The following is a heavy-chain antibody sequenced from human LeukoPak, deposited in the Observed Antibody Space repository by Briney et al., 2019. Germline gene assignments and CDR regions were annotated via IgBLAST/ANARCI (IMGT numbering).Heavy chain of an antibody. Sequence: GGSLRLSCAASGFTFSSYGMHWVRQAPGKGLEWVAVISYDGSNKYYADSVKGRFTISRDNSKNTLYLQMNSLRAEDTAVYYCAKGQVLRYFDWPQNYFDYWGQGTLVTVSS. CDR3: AKGQVLRYFDWPQNYFDY. V-gene: IGHV3-30*18. D-gene: IGHD3-9*01. CDR2: ISYDGSNK. CDR1: GFTFSSYG. J-gene: IGHJ4*02.